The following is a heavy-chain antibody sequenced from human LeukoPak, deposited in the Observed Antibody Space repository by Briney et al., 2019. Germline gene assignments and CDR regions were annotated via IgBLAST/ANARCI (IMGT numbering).Heavy chain of an antibody. CDR3: ARDGGGSSGYYWGLGY. CDR1: GGTFSSYA. J-gene: IGHJ4*02. CDR2: ISAYNGNT. V-gene: IGHV1-18*01. D-gene: IGHD3-22*01. Sequence: GASVKVSCKASGGTFSSYAISWVRQAPGQGLEWMGWISAYNGNTHYAQNLQGRVTMTTDTSTSTAYMELKSLRAEDTAVYYCARDGGGSSGYYWGLGYWGQRTLVTVSS.